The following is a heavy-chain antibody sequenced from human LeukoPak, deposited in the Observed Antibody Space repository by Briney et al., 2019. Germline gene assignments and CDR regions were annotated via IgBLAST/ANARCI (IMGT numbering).Heavy chain of an antibody. Sequence: PGGSLRLSCAASGSTFSSYGMHWVRQAAGKGLEWVAFIRYDGSNKYYADSVKGRFTISRDNSKNTLYLQMNSLRAEDTAVYYCAKDDVWSGFLFDYWGQGTLVTVSS. J-gene: IGHJ4*02. D-gene: IGHD3-3*01. CDR2: IRYDGSNK. V-gene: IGHV3-30*02. CDR1: GSTFSSYG. CDR3: AKDDVWSGFLFDY.